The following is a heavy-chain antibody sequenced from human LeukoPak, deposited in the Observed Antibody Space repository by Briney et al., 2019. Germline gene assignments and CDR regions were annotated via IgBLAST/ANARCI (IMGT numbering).Heavy chain of an antibody. D-gene: IGHD6-13*01. J-gene: IGHJ6*02. V-gene: IGHV1-46*01. CDR2: INPSGGST. Sequence: ASVKVSCKASGYTFTSYYMHWVRQAPGQGLEWMGIINPSGGSTSYAQKFQGRVTMTRDTSISTAYMELSRLRSDDTAVYYCATRRRGIYYYYGMDVWGQGTTVTVSS. CDR1: GYTFTSYY. CDR3: ATRRRGIYYYYGMDV.